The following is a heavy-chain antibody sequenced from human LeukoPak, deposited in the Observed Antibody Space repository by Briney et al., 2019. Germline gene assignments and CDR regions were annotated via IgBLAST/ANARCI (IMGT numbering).Heavy chain of an antibody. CDR3: AKAGIGVVGYFDY. D-gene: IGHD6-19*01. CDR2: IRGSGGGT. CDR1: GFTFNSYA. V-gene: IGHV3-23*01. J-gene: IGHJ4*02. Sequence: GGSLRLSCAASGFTFNSYAMSWVRQAPGKGLEWVSAIRGSGGGTYYADSVKGRFTISRDNSENTLYLQMNSLRDEDTALYYCAKAGIGVVGYFDYWGQGTLVTVSS.